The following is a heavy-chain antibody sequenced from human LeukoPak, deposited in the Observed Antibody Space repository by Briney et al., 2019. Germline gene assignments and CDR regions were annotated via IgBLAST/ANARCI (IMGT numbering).Heavy chain of an antibody. J-gene: IGHJ4*02. CDR2: NSWDSRST. CDR3: ARAPYGNYGTLDY. V-gene: IGHV3-43*01. CDR1: GFTFDDYT. Sequence: PGGSLRLSCAASGFTFDDYTMHWVRQAPGRGLEWVSLNSWDSRSTYYADSVKGRFTISRDNSKNSLYLQMNSLRTEDTALYYCARAPYGNYGTLDYWGQGTLVTVSS. D-gene: IGHD4-11*01.